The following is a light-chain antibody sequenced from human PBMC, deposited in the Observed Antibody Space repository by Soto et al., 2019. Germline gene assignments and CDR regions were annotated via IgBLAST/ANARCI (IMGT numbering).Light chain of an antibody. Sequence: QSVLTQPASVSGSPGQSIAISCTGTSSDVGGYNYVSWYQQHPGKVPKLMIYDVSNRPSGVSNRFSGSKSGNTASLTISGIQAEDDADYYCSSYTISSTYVFGVGTKLTVL. CDR3: SSYTISSTYV. V-gene: IGLV2-14*01. CDR1: SSDVGGYNY. CDR2: DVS. J-gene: IGLJ1*01.